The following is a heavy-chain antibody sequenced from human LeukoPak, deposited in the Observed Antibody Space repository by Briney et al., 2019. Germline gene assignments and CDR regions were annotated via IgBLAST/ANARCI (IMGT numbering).Heavy chain of an antibody. D-gene: IGHD3-22*01. CDR3: ASTTLYYYDSSSYYAGFDY. Sequence: SETLSLTCTVSGGSISTYFWSWIRQPPGKGLEWIGYIYYSENTNYNPSLKSRVTISVDTSKNQFSLKLSSVTAADTAVYYCASTTLYYYDSSSYYAGFDYWGQGTLVTVSS. CDR2: IYYSENT. CDR1: GGSISTYF. J-gene: IGHJ4*02. V-gene: IGHV4-59*08.